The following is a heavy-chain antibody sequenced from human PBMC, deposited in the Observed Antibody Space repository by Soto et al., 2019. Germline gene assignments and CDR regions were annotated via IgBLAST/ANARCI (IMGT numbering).Heavy chain of an antibody. CDR1: GFTFSSYG. CDR2: IWYDGSNK. CDR3: ARDGSRTGTTYGGMDV. J-gene: IGHJ6*02. Sequence: GGSLRLSCAASGFTFSSYGMHWVRQAPGKGLEWVAVIWYDGSNKYYADSVKGRFTISRDNSKNTLYLQMNSLRAEDTAVYYCARDGSRTGTTYGGMDVWGQGTTVTVSS. D-gene: IGHD1-7*01. V-gene: IGHV3-33*01.